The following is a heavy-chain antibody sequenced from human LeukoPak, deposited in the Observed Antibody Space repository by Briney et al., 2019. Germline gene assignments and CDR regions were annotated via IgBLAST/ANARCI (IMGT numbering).Heavy chain of an antibody. D-gene: IGHD2-15*01. CDR3: ARDLLPLRGHDAFDI. CDR1: GYTFTSYG. Sequence: GSVKVSCKASGYTFTSYGISWVRQAPGQGLEWMGWISAYNGNTNYAQKLQGRVTMTTDTSTSTAYMELRSLRSDDTAVYYCARDLLPLRGHDAFDIWGQGTMVTVSS. V-gene: IGHV1-18*01. CDR2: ISAYNGNT. J-gene: IGHJ3*02.